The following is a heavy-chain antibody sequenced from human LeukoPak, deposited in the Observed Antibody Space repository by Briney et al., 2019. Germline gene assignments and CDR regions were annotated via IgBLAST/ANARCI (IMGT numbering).Heavy chain of an antibody. V-gene: IGHV1-69*06. J-gene: IGHJ4*02. D-gene: IGHD6-19*01. CDR1: GGTFSSYA. CDR2: IIPIFGTA. Sequence: PGASVRVSCKASGGTFSSYAISWVRQAPGQGLEWMGGIIPIFGTANYAQKFQGRVTITADKSTSTAYMELSSLRSEDTAVYYCAREFPFQQWLVGSFDYWGQGTLVTVSS. CDR3: AREFPFQQWLVGSFDY.